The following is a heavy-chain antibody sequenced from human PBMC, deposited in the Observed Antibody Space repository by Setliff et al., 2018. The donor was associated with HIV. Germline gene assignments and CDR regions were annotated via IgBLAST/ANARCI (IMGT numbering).Heavy chain of an antibody. CDR2: ITGSGDST. V-gene: IGHV3-23*01. CDR1: GFTFSSSG. J-gene: IGHJ6*02. CDR3: ATGGMAAAGPGGGHGLDV. Sequence: PGGSLRLSCVTSGFTFSSSGMTWVRQAPGKGLEWVSSITGSGDSTYYANSVKGRFTISRDSSKNTLSLQMSSLRAEDTALYYCATGGMAAAGPGGGHGLDVWGQGTTVTVSS. D-gene: IGHD6-13*01.